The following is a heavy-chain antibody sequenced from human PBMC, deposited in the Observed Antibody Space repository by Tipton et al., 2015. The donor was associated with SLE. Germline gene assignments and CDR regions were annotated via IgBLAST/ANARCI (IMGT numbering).Heavy chain of an antibody. CDR1: GGTFSSYA. Sequence: QSGPEVKKPGSSVKVSCKASGGTFSSYAISWVRQATGQGLEWMGWMNPNSGNTGYAQKFQGRVTMTRNTSISTAYMELSSLRSEDTAVYYCARDITISGGPDAFDIWGQGTMVTVSS. J-gene: IGHJ3*02. V-gene: IGHV1-8*02. CDR3: ARDITISGGPDAFDI. CDR2: MNPNSGNT. D-gene: IGHD3-9*01.